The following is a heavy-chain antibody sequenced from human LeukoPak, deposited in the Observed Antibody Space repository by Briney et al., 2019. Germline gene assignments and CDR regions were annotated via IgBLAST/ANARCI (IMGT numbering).Heavy chain of an antibody. J-gene: IGHJ4*02. V-gene: IGHV1-46*01. CDR1: GYTFTTYY. CDR2: IRPSGGII. D-gene: IGHD3-3*01. Sequence: ASVKVSYKASGYTFTTYYMHWVRQAPGQGLEWLEIIRPSGGIISYTQKFQGRVTMTRDTSTSTVYMELSSLRSEDTAVYYCVRSHYYFWSGRGAHFDYWGQGTLVTVSS. CDR3: VRSHYYFWSGRGAHFDY.